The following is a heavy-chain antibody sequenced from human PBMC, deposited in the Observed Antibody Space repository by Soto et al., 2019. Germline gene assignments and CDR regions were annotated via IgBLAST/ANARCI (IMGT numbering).Heavy chain of an antibody. V-gene: IGHV1-69*06. Sequence: VSCKASGGTFSSYAISWVRQAPGQGLEWMGGIIPIFGTANYAQKFQGRVTITADKSTSTAYMELSSLRSEDTAVYYCARKGGYDTYYYYGMDVWGQGTTVTVSS. CDR3: ARKGGYDTYYYYGMDV. CDR1: GGTFSSYA. CDR2: IIPIFGTA. J-gene: IGHJ6*02. D-gene: IGHD5-12*01.